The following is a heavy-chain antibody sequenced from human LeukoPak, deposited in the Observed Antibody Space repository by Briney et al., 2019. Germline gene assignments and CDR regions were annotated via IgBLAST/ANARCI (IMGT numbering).Heavy chain of an antibody. CDR2: ISGSGGST. Sequence: GGSLRLSCAASGFTFSSYAMSWVRQAPGKGLEWVSAISGSGGSTYYADSVKGRFTISRDNSKNTLYLQMNSLRAEDTDVYYCAKGDVDIVATIFDYWGQGTLVTVSS. D-gene: IGHD5-12*01. CDR3: AKGDVDIVATIFDY. CDR1: GFTFSSYA. J-gene: IGHJ4*02. V-gene: IGHV3-23*01.